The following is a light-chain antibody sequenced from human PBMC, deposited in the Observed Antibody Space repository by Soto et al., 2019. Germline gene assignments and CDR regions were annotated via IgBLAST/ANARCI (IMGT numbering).Light chain of an antibody. CDR1: QSVGTS. Sequence: LRHSTASLSLSPGEKATRSCRASQSVGTSLAWYQQRPGQAPRLLISDASNRATGVPVRFSGRGSGTDFTLSITSLEPEDSAIYYCQQRINWPPRDSFGQGTKVAIK. V-gene: IGKV3-11*01. CDR2: DAS. CDR3: QQRINWPPRDS. J-gene: IGKJ1*01.